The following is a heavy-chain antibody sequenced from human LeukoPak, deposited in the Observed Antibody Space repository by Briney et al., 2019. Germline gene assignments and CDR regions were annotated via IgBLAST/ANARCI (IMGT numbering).Heavy chain of an antibody. V-gene: IGHV3-21*01. Sequence: PGGSLRLSCAASGFTFRSYTLNWVRQAPGKGLEWVSSITSSSNYIYYADSAKGRFTISRDNAKNSLYLQVNSLRAEDTAVYYCARDKTTHSGATTYAFDIWGQGTMVTVSS. D-gene: IGHD1-26*01. J-gene: IGHJ3*02. CDR2: ITSSSNYI. CDR3: ARDKTTHSGATTYAFDI. CDR1: GFTFRSYT.